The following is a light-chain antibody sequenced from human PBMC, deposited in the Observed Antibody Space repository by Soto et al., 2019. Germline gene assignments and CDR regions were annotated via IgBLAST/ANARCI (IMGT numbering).Light chain of an antibody. CDR2: SNN. J-gene: IGLJ2*01. V-gene: IGLV1-44*01. CDR1: SSNIGSDA. Sequence: QSVLTQPPSASGTPGQRVTISCSGSSSNIGSDAVNWYQRFPGTAPKLLIYSNNERPSGVPARFSGSKSGTSASLAISGLQSEDEADYYWAALDDSLNGVVFGGGTQLTVL. CDR3: AALDDSLNGVV.